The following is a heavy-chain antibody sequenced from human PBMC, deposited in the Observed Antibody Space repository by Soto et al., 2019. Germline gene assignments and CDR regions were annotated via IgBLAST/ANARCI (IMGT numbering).Heavy chain of an antibody. Sequence: RLSCAASGFTFSSHAIHWVRQAPGKGLEWVAIISYDGSYKYFGDSVKGRFTVSRDTSKNTAYLQMNSLRAEDTAVYYCAKDCHSGYDTGVDYWGQGTLVTVSS. D-gene: IGHD5-12*01. CDR3: AKDCHSGYDTGVDY. CDR2: ISYDGSYK. CDR1: GFTFSSHA. V-gene: IGHV3-30*18. J-gene: IGHJ4*02.